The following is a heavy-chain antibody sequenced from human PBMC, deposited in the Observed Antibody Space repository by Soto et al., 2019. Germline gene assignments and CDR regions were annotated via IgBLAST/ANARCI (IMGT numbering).Heavy chain of an antibody. J-gene: IGHJ6*02. CDR2: MNPNSGNT. D-gene: IGHD3-10*01. CDR3: ARASGSGSYYRNYYYYGMDV. CDR1: GYTFTSYD. V-gene: IGHV1-8*01. Sequence: XSVKVSCKASGYTFTSYDINWVRQATGQGREWMGWMNPNSGNTGYAQKFQGRVTMTRNTSISTAYMELSSLRSEDTAVYYCARASGSGSYYRNYYYYGMDVWGQGTTVTVSS.